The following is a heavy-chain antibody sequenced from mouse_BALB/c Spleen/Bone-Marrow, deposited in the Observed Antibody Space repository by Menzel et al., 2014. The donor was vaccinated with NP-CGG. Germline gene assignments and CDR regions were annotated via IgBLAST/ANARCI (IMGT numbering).Heavy chain of an antibody. D-gene: IGHD1-1*01. CDR2: ISSGSSTI. CDR3: ARRGSNHWYFDV. V-gene: IGHV5-17*02. J-gene: IGHJ1*01. Sequence: EVQGVESGGGLVQPGGSRKLSCAASGFTFSSFGMHWVRQAPEKGLEWVAYISSGSSTIYYADTVKGRFTISRDNPKNTLLLQMTSLRSEDTAMYYCARRGSNHWYFDVWGAGTRSPSPQ. CDR1: GFTFSSFG.